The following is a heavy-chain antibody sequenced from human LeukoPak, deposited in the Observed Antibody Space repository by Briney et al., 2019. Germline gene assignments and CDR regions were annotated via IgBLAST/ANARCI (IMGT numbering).Heavy chain of an antibody. D-gene: IGHD3-22*01. CDR3: ARWGDSSGYCEIGFDY. CDR1: GFTFSSYE. V-gene: IGHV3-48*03. Sequence: PGGSLRLSCAASGFTFSSYEMNWVRQAPGKGLEWVSYISSSGSTIYYADSVKGRFTISRDNAKNSLYLQMNSLRAEDTAVYYCARWGDSSGYCEIGFDYWGQGTLVTVSS. J-gene: IGHJ4*02. CDR2: ISSSGSTI.